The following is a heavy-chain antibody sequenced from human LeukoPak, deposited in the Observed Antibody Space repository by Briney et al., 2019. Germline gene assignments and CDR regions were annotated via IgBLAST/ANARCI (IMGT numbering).Heavy chain of an antibody. CDR2: IYYSGST. Sequence: SETLSLTCTVSGGSISSYYWSWIRQPPGKGLEWIGYIYYSGSTNYNPSLKSRVTISVDTSKNQFSLKLSSVTAADTAVYYCARNPGILRPYYFDYWGQGTLVTVSS. D-gene: IGHD2-21*01. V-gene: IGHV4-59*01. J-gene: IGHJ4*02. CDR1: GGSISSYY. CDR3: ARNPGILRPYYFDY.